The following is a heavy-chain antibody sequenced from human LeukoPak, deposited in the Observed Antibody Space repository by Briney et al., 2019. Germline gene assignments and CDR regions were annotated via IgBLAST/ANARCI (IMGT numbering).Heavy chain of an antibody. V-gene: IGHV3-7*01. CDR2: IKQDGSEK. D-gene: IGHD2-2*01. CDR3: ARDPSSTSFYMDV. CDR1: GFTFSSYW. J-gene: IGHJ6*03. Sequence: PGGSLRLSCAASGFTFSSYWMSWVRQAPGKGLEWVANIKQDGSEKYYVDSVKGRFTISRDNAKNSLYLQMNSLRAEDTAVYYCARDPSSTSFYMDVWGKGTTVTVSS.